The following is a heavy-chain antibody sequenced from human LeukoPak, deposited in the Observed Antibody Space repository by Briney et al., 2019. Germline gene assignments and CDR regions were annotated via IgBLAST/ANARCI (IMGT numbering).Heavy chain of an antibody. V-gene: IGHV4-39*07. Sequence: PSETLSLTCTVSGGSISSSSYYWGWIRQPPGKGLEWIGSIYYSGSTYYNPSLKSRVTISVDTSKNQFSLKLSSVTAADTAVYYCAREGKDQIVVVPAAMSEGYFDYWGQGTLVTVSS. D-gene: IGHD2-2*01. CDR2: IYYSGST. CDR3: AREGKDQIVVVPAAMSEGYFDY. CDR1: GGSISSSSYY. J-gene: IGHJ4*02.